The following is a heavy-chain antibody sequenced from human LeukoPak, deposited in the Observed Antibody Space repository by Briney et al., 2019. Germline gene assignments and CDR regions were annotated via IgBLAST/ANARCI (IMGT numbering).Heavy chain of an antibody. CDR2: ITSSSRYI. Sequence: GGSLRLSCAASGFTFSSYSMNWVRQVPGKGLEWVSCITSSSRYIYYADSVKGRFTISRDNSKNSLYLQMNSLRAEDTALYYCARELREHGVFDIWGQGTMVTVSS. V-gene: IGHV3-21*04. CDR1: GFTFSSYS. CDR3: ARELREHGVFDI. J-gene: IGHJ3*02. D-gene: IGHD1-26*01.